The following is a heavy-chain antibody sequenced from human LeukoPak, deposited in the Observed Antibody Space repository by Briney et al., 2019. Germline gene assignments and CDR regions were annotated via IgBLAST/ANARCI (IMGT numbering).Heavy chain of an antibody. Sequence: ASVKVSCRASGYTFTSYGISWVRQAPGQGLEWMGSISAYNGNTDYAQKLQDRVTMTTDTSTSTAYMELRRLRSDDTAVYYCARRVNGYSSSSEDYWGQGTLVTVS. V-gene: IGHV1-18*01. J-gene: IGHJ4*02. D-gene: IGHD6-6*01. CDR1: GYTFTSYG. CDR3: ARRVNGYSSSSEDY. CDR2: ISAYNGNT.